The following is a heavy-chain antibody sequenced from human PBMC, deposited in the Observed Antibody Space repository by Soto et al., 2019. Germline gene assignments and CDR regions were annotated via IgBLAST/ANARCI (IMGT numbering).Heavy chain of an antibody. D-gene: IGHD6-13*01. Sequence: ASVKVSFKASGYTFTSYAMHWVRQARRQRREWMGSNNAGNGNAKYSQKLQGRVTITRDTSASTGYMELSRLKSEDTAVYYCAREDSSSCYYYFDYWGQGTLVTVSS. J-gene: IGHJ4*02. CDR3: AREDSSSCYYYFDY. V-gene: IGHV1-3*01. CDR1: GYTFTSYA. CDR2: NNAGNGNA.